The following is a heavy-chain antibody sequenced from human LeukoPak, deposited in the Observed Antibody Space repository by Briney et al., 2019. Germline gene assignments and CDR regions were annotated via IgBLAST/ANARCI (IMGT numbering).Heavy chain of an antibody. CDR1: GFTFSSYG. D-gene: IGHD5-18*01. V-gene: IGHV3-7*01. Sequence: GSLRLSCAAPGFTFSSYGLSWVRQSPGRGLEWVARINRDGTEKDYADSVKGRFTISRDNAKNSLFLQMNSLRADDTAVYYCARDAAYGYDRFDFWGQGTQVTVSA. CDR2: INRDGTEK. CDR3: ARDAAYGYDRFDF. J-gene: IGHJ4*02.